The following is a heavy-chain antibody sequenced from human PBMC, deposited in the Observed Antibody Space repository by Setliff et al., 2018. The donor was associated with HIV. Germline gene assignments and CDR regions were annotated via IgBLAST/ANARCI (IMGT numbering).Heavy chain of an antibody. Sequence: SQTLSLTCVVSNGSIYSGSYYWSWIRQPAGKGLEWIGRIYTSGSTNYNPSLKNQVAISVDTSKNQFSPNLTSVTAADTAMYFCARVGGKGYSNFLDSWGQGALVTVSS. D-gene: IGHD4-4*01. CDR1: NGSIYSGSYY. CDR3: ARVGGKGYSNFLDS. J-gene: IGHJ4*02. CDR2: IYTSGST. V-gene: IGHV4-61*02.